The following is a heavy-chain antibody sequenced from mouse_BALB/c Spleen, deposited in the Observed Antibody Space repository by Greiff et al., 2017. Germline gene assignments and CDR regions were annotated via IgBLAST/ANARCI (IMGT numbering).Heavy chain of an antibody. D-gene: IGHD2-3*01. Sequence: EVQLQQSGAELVRSGASVKLSCTASGFNIKDYYMHWVKQRPEQGLEWIGWIDPENGDTEYAPKFQGKATMTADTSSNTAYLQLSSLTSEDTAVYYCNALFYDGSWFAYWGQGTLVTVSA. CDR2: IDPENGDT. CDR3: NALFYDGSWFAY. V-gene: IGHV14-4*02. J-gene: IGHJ3*01. CDR1: GFNIKDYY.